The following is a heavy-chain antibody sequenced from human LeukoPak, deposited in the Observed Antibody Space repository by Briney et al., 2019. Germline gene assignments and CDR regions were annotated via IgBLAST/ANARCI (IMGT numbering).Heavy chain of an antibody. D-gene: IGHD3-16*01. CDR2: VKGDGTNI. CDR1: GFTFSNYW. CDR3: AKLLDWGTTYAY. V-gene: IGHV3-7*01. J-gene: IGHJ4*02. Sequence: PGGSLRLSCAASGFTFSNYWMTWVRQAPGRGLQWVATVKGDGTNIHYLDSVNGRFTISRDNARNLLFLQMNRLRAEDTAVYYCAKLLDWGTTYAYWGQGALVTVS.